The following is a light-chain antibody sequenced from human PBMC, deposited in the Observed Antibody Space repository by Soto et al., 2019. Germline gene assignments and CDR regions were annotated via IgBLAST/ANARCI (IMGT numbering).Light chain of an antibody. CDR1: QSVSSSY. CDR2: GAS. Sequence: EIVLTQSPGTLSLSPGERATLSCRASQSVSSSYLAWYQQKPGQAPRLLIYGASSRATGIPDRFSGSGSGTDFTLTIRRLESEDFAGYYCQQYGSYLTCGGGTKVEIK. CDR3: QQYGSYLT. V-gene: IGKV3-20*01. J-gene: IGKJ4*01.